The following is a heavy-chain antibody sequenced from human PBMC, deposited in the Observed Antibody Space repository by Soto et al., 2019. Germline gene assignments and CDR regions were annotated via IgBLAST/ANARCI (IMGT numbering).Heavy chain of an antibody. D-gene: IGHD3-22*01. CDR2: INTGNDNT. CDR1: GYTFTTYP. V-gene: IGHV1-3*04. CDR3: ARGPNYYDSSGPNWFDP. Sequence: GASVKVSCKASGYTFTTYPMHWVRQAPGQRLEWMGWINTGNDNTKYSQKFQGRVTITRDTSASTAYMELSSLRSEDTAVYYCARGPNYYDSSGPNWFDPWGQGTMVIFSS. J-gene: IGHJ5*02.